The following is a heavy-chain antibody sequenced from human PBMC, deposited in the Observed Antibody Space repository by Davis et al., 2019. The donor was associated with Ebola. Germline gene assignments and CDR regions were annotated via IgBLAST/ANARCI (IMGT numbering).Heavy chain of an antibody. V-gene: IGHV3-23*01. J-gene: IGHJ4*02. CDR3: ARTYSSSWNYYFDY. CDR2: ITSSGGGT. CDR1: GLTFSTYA. Sequence: GESLKISCAASGLTFSTYAMSWVRQAPGMGLEWVSSITSSGGGTFYTDSVKGRFTISRDNSRATLYLQMNSLRAEDTAVYYCARTYSSSWNYYFDYWGQGTLVTVSS. D-gene: IGHD6-13*01.